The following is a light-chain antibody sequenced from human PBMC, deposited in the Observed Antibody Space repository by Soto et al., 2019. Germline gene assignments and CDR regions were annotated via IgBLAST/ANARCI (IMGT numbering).Light chain of an antibody. J-gene: IGKJ1*01. Sequence: EIVLTQSPGTLSLSPGERATLSCRASQSVRSSYLAWSQQKPGQAPRLLIYGASSRAAGIPARFSASGTGTDFTLTISDVQPEDFAVYYCHQRQSWPRTFGQGTKVDI. CDR3: HQRQSWPRT. V-gene: IGKV3-20*01. CDR1: QSVRSSY. CDR2: GAS.